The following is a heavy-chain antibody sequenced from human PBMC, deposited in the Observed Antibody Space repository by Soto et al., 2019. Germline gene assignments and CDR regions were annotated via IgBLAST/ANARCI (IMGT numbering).Heavy chain of an antibody. D-gene: IGHD4-4*01. V-gene: IGHV1-69*06. CDR2: IIPIFGTA. CDR3: AREGYSNYAADY. J-gene: IGHJ4*02. Sequence: QVQLVQSGAEVKKPGSSVKVSCKASGGTFSSYAISWVRQAPGQGLEWMGGIIPIFGTANYAQKFQGRGTVTADKSRSTADMELSSLRSEDKAVYYCAREGYSNYAADYWGQGTLVTVS. CDR1: GGTFSSYA.